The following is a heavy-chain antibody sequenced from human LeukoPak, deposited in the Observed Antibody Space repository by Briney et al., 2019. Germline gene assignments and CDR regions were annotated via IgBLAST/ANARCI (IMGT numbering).Heavy chain of an antibody. D-gene: IGHD3-9*01. CDR3: ARGENVLRYFDWVGDAFDI. Sequence: ASVKVSCKASGYTFTSYGISWVRQAPGQGPEWMGWISAYNGNTNYAQKLQGRVTMTTDTSTSTAYMELRSLRSDDTAVYYCARGENVLRYFDWVGDAFDIWGQGTMVTVSS. V-gene: IGHV1-18*01. CDR2: ISAYNGNT. CDR1: GYTFTSYG. J-gene: IGHJ3*02.